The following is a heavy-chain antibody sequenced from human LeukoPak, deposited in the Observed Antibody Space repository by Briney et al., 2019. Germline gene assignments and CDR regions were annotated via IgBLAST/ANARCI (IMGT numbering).Heavy chain of an antibody. D-gene: IGHD2-15*01. CDR3: ARRPFRGLWGRVVAATRPYVRFDP. Sequence: ASVKVSCKASGYTFTSYDINWVRQATGQGLEWMGWMNPNSGNTGYAQKFQGRVTMTRNTSISTAYMELSSLRSEDTAVYYCARRPFRGLWGRVVAATRPYVRFDPWGQGTLVTVSS. CDR2: MNPNSGNT. V-gene: IGHV1-8*01. CDR1: GYTFTSYD. J-gene: IGHJ5*02.